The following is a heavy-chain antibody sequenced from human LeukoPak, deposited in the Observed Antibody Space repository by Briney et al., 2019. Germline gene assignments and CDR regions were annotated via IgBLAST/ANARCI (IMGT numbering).Heavy chain of an antibody. CDR2: ISAYNGNT. CDR3: ARERDRLRPDYYYYMDV. J-gene: IGHJ6*03. D-gene: IGHD5-12*01. CDR1: GYTFTSYG. Sequence: VASVKVSCKASGYTFTSYGISWVRQAPGQGLEWMGWISAYNGNTNYAQKLQGRVTMTTDTSTSTAYMELRSLRSDDTAVYYCARERDRLRPDYYYYMDVWGKGTTVTVSS. V-gene: IGHV1-18*01.